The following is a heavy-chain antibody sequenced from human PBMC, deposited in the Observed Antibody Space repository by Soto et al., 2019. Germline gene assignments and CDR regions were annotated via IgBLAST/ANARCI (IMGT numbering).Heavy chain of an antibody. CDR1: VYTFTGYY. Sequence: ASVKVSCKASVYTFTGYYMHWVGQAPGQGLEWMGWINPNSGDTNYAQKLQGRVTITRDTYISTAYMELSRLRSDDTAVYYCASNEAVAGISYYWGQGTLVTVSS. D-gene: IGHD6-19*01. CDR3: ASNEAVAGISYY. V-gene: IGHV1-2*02. CDR2: INPNSGDT. J-gene: IGHJ4*02.